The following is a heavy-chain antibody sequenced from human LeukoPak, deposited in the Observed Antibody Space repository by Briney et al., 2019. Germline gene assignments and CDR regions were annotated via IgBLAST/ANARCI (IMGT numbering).Heavy chain of an antibody. CDR2: IYPGDSET. D-gene: IGHD3-22*01. J-gene: IGHJ3*02. Sequence: KAGESLKISCKGSGYSLTSHWIGWVRQMPGKGLEWMGIIYPGDSETRYSPSFQGQVTISADKSISTAYLQWSSLKASDTAMYYCARRYYYDSSGYYLAHDAFDIWGQGTMVTVSS. V-gene: IGHV5-51*01. CDR3: ARRYYYDSSGYYLAHDAFDI. CDR1: GYSLTSHW.